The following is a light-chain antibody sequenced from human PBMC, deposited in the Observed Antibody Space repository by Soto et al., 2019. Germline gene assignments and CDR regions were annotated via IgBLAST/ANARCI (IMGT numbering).Light chain of an antibody. CDR2: GAS. CDR3: QQSYSTWT. Sequence: DIQMTQSPSSLSASIGDRVTITCRASQGISTYLNWYQQKPGKAPKLLINGASSVQSGVPSRFSGSGSGTDFTLTISSLQPEDFATYYCQQSYSTWTFGQGTKVEIK. V-gene: IGKV1-39*01. J-gene: IGKJ1*01. CDR1: QGISTY.